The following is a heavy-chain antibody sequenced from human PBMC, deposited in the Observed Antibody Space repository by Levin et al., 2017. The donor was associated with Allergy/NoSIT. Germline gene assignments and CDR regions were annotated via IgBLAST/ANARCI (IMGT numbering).Heavy chain of an antibody. Sequence: SQTLSLTCTVSGGSISSGIYYWSWIRQPPGKGLEWIGNIYYSGRTTYNPSLKSRVTISLDTSTSQFSLKVSSVTAADTAVYYCARDHHDYGDFRFDSWGQGTLVAVSS. CDR1: GGSISSGIYY. V-gene: IGHV4-61*01. J-gene: IGHJ4*02. D-gene: IGHD4-17*01. CDR2: IYYSGRT. CDR3: ARDHHDYGDFRFDS.